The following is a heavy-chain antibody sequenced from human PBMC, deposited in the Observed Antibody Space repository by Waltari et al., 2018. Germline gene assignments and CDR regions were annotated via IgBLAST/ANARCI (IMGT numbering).Heavy chain of an antibody. D-gene: IGHD3-16*02. Sequence: EVQLVESGGGFVQSGGSLRLSCSASGFIFSNDAMHWVRQAPGKGLEYVSAISNKGDTTYYIDSVKGRFSISRDNSKNTLYLQVNSLTTEDSAVYYCVKLSSDIWGQGTRVTVSS. J-gene: IGHJ4*02. CDR2: ISNKGDTT. V-gene: IGHV3-64D*08. CDR3: VKLSSDI. CDR1: GFIFSNDA.